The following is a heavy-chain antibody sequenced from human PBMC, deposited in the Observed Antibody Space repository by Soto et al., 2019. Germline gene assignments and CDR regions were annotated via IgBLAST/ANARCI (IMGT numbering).Heavy chain of an antibody. CDR1: GGSISSSNW. D-gene: IGHD3-16*01. J-gene: IGHJ6*02. V-gene: IGHV4-4*02. Sequence: SETLSLTCAVSGGSISSSNWWSLVRQPAGKGLEWIGEIYHSGSTNYNPSLKSRVTISVDKSKNQFSLKLSSVTAADTAVYYCARVQYAYVWGSYTYYGMDVWGQGNTVPVSS. CDR3: ARVQYAYVWGSYTYYGMDV. CDR2: IYHSGST.